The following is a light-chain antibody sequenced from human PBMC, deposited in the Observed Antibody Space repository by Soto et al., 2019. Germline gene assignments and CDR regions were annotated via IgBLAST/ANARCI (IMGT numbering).Light chain of an antibody. CDR1: QSVGAY. J-gene: IGKJ1*01. CDR3: QQYNDRPRT. V-gene: IGKV3-11*01. CDR2: GAS. Sequence: EIVLTHSPGTLSLSPWEIATLSCRASQSVGAYLAWYQQKPGQAPRLLIYGASNRATGIPDRFSGSGSGTDFTLTISSLQSEDFAVYYCQQYNDRPRTFGQGTKVE.